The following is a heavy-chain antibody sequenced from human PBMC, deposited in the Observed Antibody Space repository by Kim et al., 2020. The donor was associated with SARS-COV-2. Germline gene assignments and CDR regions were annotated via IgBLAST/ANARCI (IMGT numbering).Heavy chain of an antibody. CDR1: GFVFSDYG. CDR2: VTRFGGDT. J-gene: IGHJ4*01. Sequence: GGSLRLSCVASGFVFSDYGMSWVRRAPGKGLEWVSGVTRFGGDTYYADSVKGRFTISRDNSKNTVYLQMSALRADDTAVYYCAKNEGSGTFQHFLNYWG. CDR3: AKNEGSGTFQHFLNY. D-gene: IGHD1-26*01. V-gene: IGHV3-23*01.